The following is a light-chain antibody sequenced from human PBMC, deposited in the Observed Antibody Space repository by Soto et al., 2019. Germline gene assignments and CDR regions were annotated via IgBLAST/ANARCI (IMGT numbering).Light chain of an antibody. Sequence: EIVLTQSPATLSLSPGERATLSCRASQSVSSFLAWYQQKTGQAPRLLIYDSSNRATGIPVRFSGSGSGTDFTLTISSLEPEDFAVYYCQQRSNWPWTFGQGTKVEIK. CDR2: DSS. CDR1: QSVSSF. CDR3: QQRSNWPWT. J-gene: IGKJ1*01. V-gene: IGKV3-11*01.